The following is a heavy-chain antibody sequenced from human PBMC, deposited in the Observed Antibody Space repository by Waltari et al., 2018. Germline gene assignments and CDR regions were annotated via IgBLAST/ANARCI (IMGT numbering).Heavy chain of an antibody. CDR3: ARVGGSYLGVDYFYYNMDV. CDR1: GGTFNNYA. Sequence: QVQLVQSGAEVKKPGSSVKVSCKASGGTFNNYAISWLRQAPGQGLEWMGGIIPFLHPSNYAQKFQGRFTITADGSTSTAYMELSGLRSEDTAVYFCARVGGSYLGVDYFYYNMDVWGQGTSVTVSS. V-gene: IGHV1-69*01. J-gene: IGHJ6*02. D-gene: IGHD1-26*01. CDR2: IIPFLHPS.